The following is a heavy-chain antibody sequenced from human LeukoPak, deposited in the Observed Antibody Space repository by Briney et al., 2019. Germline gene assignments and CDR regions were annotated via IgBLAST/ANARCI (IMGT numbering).Heavy chain of an antibody. CDR1: GYTFTGYY. CDR2: INPNSGGT. V-gene: IGHV1-2*02. CDR3: ARVGYDSSGYMI. Sequence: ASVKVSCKASGYTFTGYYMHWVRQAPGQGLEWMGWINPNSGGTNYAQKFQGRVTMTRDTSISTAYMELSGLRSDDTAVYYCARVGYDSSGYMIWGQGTLVTVSS. J-gene: IGHJ4*02. D-gene: IGHD3-22*01.